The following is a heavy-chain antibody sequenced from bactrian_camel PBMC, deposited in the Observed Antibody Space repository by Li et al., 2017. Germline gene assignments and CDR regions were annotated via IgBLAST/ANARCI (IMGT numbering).Heavy chain of an antibody. J-gene: IGHJ4*01. CDR3: AAHRTTYVCI. CDR1: GYGYSSFC. V-gene: IGHV3S55*01. D-gene: IGHD1*01. Sequence: HVQLVESGGGSVKAGGSLRLSCVVSGYGYSSFCMGWFRQAPGKEREVVATIRSTGSTTYTPSVKGQFVISKDNAKKTLYLQMNSLKPEDTAMYSCAAHRTTYVCIMGPGDPGHRL. CDR2: IRSTGST.